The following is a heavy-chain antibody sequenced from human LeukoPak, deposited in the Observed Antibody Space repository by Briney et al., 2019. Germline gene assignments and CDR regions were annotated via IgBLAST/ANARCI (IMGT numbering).Heavy chain of an antibody. Sequence: GESQKISCKGSGYSFTSYWISWVRQMPGKGLEWMGRIDPSDSYTNYSPSFQGHVTISADKSISTAYLQWSSLKASDTAMYYCARVTTGYCSGGSCYPIDAFDIWGQGAMVTVSS. D-gene: IGHD2-15*01. J-gene: IGHJ3*02. V-gene: IGHV5-10-1*01. CDR3: ARVTTGYCSGGSCYPIDAFDI. CDR1: GYSFTSYW. CDR2: IDPSDSYT.